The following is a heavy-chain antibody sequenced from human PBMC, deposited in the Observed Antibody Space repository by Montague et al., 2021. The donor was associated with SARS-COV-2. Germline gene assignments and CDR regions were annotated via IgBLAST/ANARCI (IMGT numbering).Heavy chain of an antibody. V-gene: IGHV6-1*01. D-gene: IGHD4-17*01. CDR3: ARDGDYGGTWYSFLQD. CDR1: GDSVSSDTAA. CDR2: TFYRSQWHT. J-gene: IGHJ1*01. Sequence: CAISGDSVSSDTAAWHWIRQSPSRGLKWLGRTFYRSQWHTDSAASVRSRISFSGDISKNQFSLHLNSVTPEDTAIYYCARDGDYGGTWYSFLQDWGQGTLDIVSS.